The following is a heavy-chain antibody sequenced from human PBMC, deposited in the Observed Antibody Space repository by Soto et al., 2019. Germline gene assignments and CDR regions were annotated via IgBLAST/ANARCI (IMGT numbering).Heavy chain of an antibody. CDR1: GFTFSSYS. CDR3: ASGVFGLVSPVIGGY. J-gene: IGHJ4*02. V-gene: IGHV3-21*01. CDR2: ISRTSNYI. D-gene: IGHD3-3*01. Sequence: LRLSCAASGFTFSSYSMNWVRQAPGKGLEWVSSISRTSNYIYYTDSVKGRFTISRDNAKNSIYLQMNSLRAEDTATYYCASGVFGLVSPVIGGYWGQGTLVTVSS.